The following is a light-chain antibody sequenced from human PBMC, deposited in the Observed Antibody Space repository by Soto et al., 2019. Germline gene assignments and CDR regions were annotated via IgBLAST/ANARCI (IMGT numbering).Light chain of an antibody. CDR3: SSYSGTNYHYV. J-gene: IGLJ1*01. CDR1: SSEVGGYNY. CDR2: EVS. V-gene: IGLV2-8*01. Sequence: SSLTQPPSPSGAFGQSVTISCPGNSSEVGGYNYVSWYQQHPGKAPKLMIYEVSERPSGVPDRFSGSKSGNTASLTVSGLQADDEADYYCSSYSGTNYHYVFGTGTKVTVL.